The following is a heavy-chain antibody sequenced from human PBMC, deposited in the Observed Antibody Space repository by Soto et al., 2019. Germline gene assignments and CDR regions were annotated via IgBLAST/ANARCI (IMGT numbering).Heavy chain of an antibody. J-gene: IGHJ5*02. D-gene: IGHD6-13*01. CDR1: GGSISSGGYY. CDR3: ARFFPKDRGYSSSGDTP. Sequence: QVQLQESGPGLVKPSQTLSLTCTVSGGSISSGGYYWSWIRQHPGKGLEWIGYIYYSGSTYYNPSLKSRVTISVDTSKNQFSLKLSSVTAADTAVYYCARFFPKDRGYSSSGDTPWGQGTLVTVSS. CDR2: IYYSGST. V-gene: IGHV4-31*03.